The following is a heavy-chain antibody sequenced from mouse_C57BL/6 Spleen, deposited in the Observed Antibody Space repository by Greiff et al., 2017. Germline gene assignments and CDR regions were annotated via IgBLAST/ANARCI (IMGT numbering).Heavy chain of an antibody. Sequence: VQLQQSGAELVRPGASVKLSCTASGFNIKDDYMHWVKQRPEQGLEWIGWIDPENGDTEYASKFQGKATITADTSSNTAYLQLSSLTSEDTAVYYCTSGGPGAFDYWGQGTTLTVSS. J-gene: IGHJ2*01. CDR3: TSGGPGAFDY. CDR1: GFNIKDDY. CDR2: IDPENGDT. D-gene: IGHD3-1*01. V-gene: IGHV14-4*01.